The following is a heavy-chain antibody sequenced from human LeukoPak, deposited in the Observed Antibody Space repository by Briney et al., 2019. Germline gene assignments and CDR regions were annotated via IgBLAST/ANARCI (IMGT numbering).Heavy chain of an antibody. CDR3: AKDSVVTYYYDSSGYYYGY. V-gene: IGHV3-23*01. CDR1: GFTFSSYA. Sequence: GGSLRLSCAASGFTFSSYAMSWVRQAPGKGLEWVSAISGSGGSTYYADSVKGRFTISRDNSKNTPYLQMNSLRAEDTAVYYCAKDSVVTYYYDSSGYYYGYWGQGTLVTVSS. CDR2: ISGSGGST. J-gene: IGHJ4*02. D-gene: IGHD3-22*01.